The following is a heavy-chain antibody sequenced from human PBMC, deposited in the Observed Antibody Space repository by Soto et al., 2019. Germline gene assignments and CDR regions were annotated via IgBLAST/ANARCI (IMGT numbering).Heavy chain of an antibody. Sequence: HQMNKKGLEWMGIIYPGDSDTRYSPSFQGQVTISADKSISTAYLQWSSLKASDTAMYYCARPSMGAVAGNFDYWGQGTLVTVS. CDR2: IYPGDSDT. D-gene: IGHD6-19*01. CDR3: ARPSMGAVAGNFDY. J-gene: IGHJ4*02. V-gene: IGHV5-51*07.